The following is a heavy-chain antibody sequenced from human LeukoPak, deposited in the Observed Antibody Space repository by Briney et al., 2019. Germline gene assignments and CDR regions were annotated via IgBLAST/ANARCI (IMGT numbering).Heavy chain of an antibody. CDR3: ARSERGLRYFDWLQKGNWFDP. Sequence: SQTLSLTCAISGDSVSSKSTAWNWIRQSPSRGLEWLGRTYCRSKCYNDYAVSVKSRITINPDTSKNQFSLHLNSVTPEDTAVYYCARSERGLRYFDWLQKGNWFDPWGQGTLVTVSS. V-gene: IGHV6-1*01. CDR1: GDSVSSKSTA. CDR2: TYCRSKCYN. D-gene: IGHD3-9*01. J-gene: IGHJ5*02.